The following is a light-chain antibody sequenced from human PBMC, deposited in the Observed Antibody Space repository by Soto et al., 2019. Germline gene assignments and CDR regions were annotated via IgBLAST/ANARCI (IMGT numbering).Light chain of an antibody. V-gene: IGKV3-11*01. Sequence: EIVLTQSPATLSLSPGERATLSCRASQSVSSYVAWYQQKPGQAPMLLIYHTSKRATGIPARFSGSGSGTAFTLTISSLEPDDFAVYYCQQRTNWPRSFTFGPGTKVDIK. CDR1: QSVSSY. J-gene: IGKJ3*01. CDR2: HTS. CDR3: QQRTNWPRSFT.